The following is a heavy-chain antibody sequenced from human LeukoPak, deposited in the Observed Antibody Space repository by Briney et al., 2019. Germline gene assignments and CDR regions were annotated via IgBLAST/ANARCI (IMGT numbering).Heavy chain of an antibody. Sequence: QPGGSLRLSCAASGFTFSSYAMSWVRQAPGKGLEWVSAISGSAGSTYYADSVKGRFTISRDNSKNTLYLQMNSLRAEDTAVYYCGSGYSYGYYYHGMDVWGQGTTVTVSS. CDR3: GSGYSYGYYYHGMDV. CDR1: GFTFSSYA. D-gene: IGHD5-18*01. J-gene: IGHJ6*02. CDR2: ISGSAGST. V-gene: IGHV3-23*01.